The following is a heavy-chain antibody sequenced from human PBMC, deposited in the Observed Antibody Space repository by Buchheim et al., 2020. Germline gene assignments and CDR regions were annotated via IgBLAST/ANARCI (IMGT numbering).Heavy chain of an antibody. CDR2: IWYDGSNN. CDR3: ALVTTGY. D-gene: IGHD1-1*01. V-gene: IGHV3-33*01. CDR1: GFTFSSYG. Sequence: QVQLVESGGGVVQPGRSLRLSCAAPGFTFSSYGLHWVRQAPGKGLEWVAVIWYDGSNNYYADSVKGRFTISRDYSKNTLYLQINSLRAEDTAVYYCALVTTGYWGQGTL. J-gene: IGHJ4*02.